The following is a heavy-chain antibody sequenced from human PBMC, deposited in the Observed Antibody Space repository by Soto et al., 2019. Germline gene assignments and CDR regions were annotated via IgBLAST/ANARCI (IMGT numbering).Heavy chain of an antibody. V-gene: IGHV1-69*01. CDR3: ARLLTKEQESSLRVYEHYYYYGMDV. D-gene: IGHD2-8*01. CDR2: IIPIFGTA. Sequence: QVQLVQSGAEVKKPGSSVKVSCKASGGTFSSYAISWVRQAPGQGLEWMGGIIPIFGTANYAQTFQGRVTITSVESKITAYMELRSLRAEDTAVYYCARLLTKEQESSLRVYEHYYYYGMDVWCQVTTVTGSS. CDR1: GGTFSSYA. J-gene: IGHJ6*02.